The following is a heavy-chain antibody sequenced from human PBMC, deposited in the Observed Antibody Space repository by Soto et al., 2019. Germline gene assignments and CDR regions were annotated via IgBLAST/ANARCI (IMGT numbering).Heavy chain of an antibody. D-gene: IGHD2-2*01. J-gene: IGHJ4*02. V-gene: IGHV4-59*01. CDR1: GGSISSYY. CDR2: IYYSGST. CDR3: ARYGTQRFDY. Sequence: PSETLSLTCTVSGGSISSYYWSWIRQPPGKGLEWIGYIYYSGSTNYNPSLKSRVTISVDTSKNQFSLKLSSVTAADTAVYYCARYGTQRFDYWGQGTLVTVSS.